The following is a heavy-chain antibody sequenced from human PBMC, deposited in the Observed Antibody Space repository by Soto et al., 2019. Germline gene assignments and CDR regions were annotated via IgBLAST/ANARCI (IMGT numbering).Heavy chain of an antibody. CDR3: AREMRNGDYGEFDY. CDR1: GFTFSSYA. CDR2: ISYDGSNK. J-gene: IGHJ4*02. D-gene: IGHD4-17*01. Sequence: QVQLVESGGGVVQPGRSLRLSCAASGFTFSSYAMHWVRQAPGKGLEWVAVISYDGSNKYYADSVKGRFTISRDNSKNTLYLQMNSLRAEDTDVYYCAREMRNGDYGEFDYWGQGTLVTVSS. V-gene: IGHV3-30-3*01.